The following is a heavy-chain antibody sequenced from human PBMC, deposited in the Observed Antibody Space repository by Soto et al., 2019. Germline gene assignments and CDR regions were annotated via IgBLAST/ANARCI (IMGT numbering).Heavy chain of an antibody. CDR1: GGSISSGGYS. J-gene: IGHJ4*02. D-gene: IGHD3-10*01. Sequence: SETLSLTCAVSGGSISSGGYSWSWIRQPPGKGLEWIGYIYHSGSTYYNPSLKSRVTISVDRSKNQFSLKLSSVTAADTAVYYCARAILLWFGELSSYFDYWGQGTLVTVSS. CDR3: ARAILLWFGELSSYFDY. CDR2: IYHSGST. V-gene: IGHV4-30-2*01.